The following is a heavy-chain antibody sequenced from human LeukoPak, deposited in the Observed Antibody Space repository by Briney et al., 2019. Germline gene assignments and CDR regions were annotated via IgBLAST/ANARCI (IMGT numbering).Heavy chain of an antibody. Sequence: SQTLSLTCANSGDSVSSNSAAWNSIRQSPSRGLEWQGRTYYRSKWYNDYAVSVKSRITINPDTSKNQFSLQLNSVTPEDTAVYYCARSKTTVVINWFDPWGQGTLVTVSS. D-gene: IGHD4-23*01. CDR3: ARSKTTVVINWFDP. CDR2: TYYRSKWYN. CDR1: GDSVSSNSAA. J-gene: IGHJ5*02. V-gene: IGHV6-1*01.